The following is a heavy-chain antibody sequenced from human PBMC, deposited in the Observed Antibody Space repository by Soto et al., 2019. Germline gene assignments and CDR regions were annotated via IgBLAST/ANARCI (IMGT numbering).Heavy chain of an antibody. CDR3: ASHSDLTTVTTLWFDP. Sequence: QVQLQQWGAGLLKPSETLSLTCAVYGGSFSGYYWSWIRQPPGKGLEWIGEINHSGSTNYNPSLKSRVTISVDTSKNQFSLKLSSVTAADTAVYYCASHSDLTTVTTLWFDPWGQGTLVTVSS. CDR2: INHSGST. V-gene: IGHV4-34*01. J-gene: IGHJ5*02. D-gene: IGHD4-17*01. CDR1: GGSFSGYY.